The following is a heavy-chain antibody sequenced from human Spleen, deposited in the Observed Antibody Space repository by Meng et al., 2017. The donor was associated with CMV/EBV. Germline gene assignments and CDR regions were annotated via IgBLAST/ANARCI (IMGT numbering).Heavy chain of an antibody. CDR2: ITGGDAST. CDR1: GFTFSSYG. D-gene: IGHD6-19*01. Sequence: GESLKISCAASGFTFSSYGMHWVRQAPGKGLEWVSAITGGDASTYYADSVKGRFTISRDNSKNTLYLQMNSLRAEDTAVYYCAKDQGSGSYWYFDLWGRGTLVTVSS. V-gene: IGHV3-23*01. CDR3: AKDQGSGSYWYFDL. J-gene: IGHJ2*01.